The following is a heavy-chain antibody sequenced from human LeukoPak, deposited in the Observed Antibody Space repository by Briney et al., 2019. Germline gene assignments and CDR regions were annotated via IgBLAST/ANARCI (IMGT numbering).Heavy chain of an antibody. CDR3: ARGKVVAGTPGQNSWDS. CDR2: INHSGST. J-gene: IGHJ4*02. CDR1: GGSFSGYY. V-gene: IGHV4-34*01. Sequence: SETLSLTCAVYGGSFSGYYWSWIRQPPGKGLEWIGEINHSGSTNYNPSLKSRVTISVDTSKNQFSLRLSSVTAADTAVYYCARGKVVAGTPGQNSWDSWGQGTLVTVSS. D-gene: IGHD6-19*01.